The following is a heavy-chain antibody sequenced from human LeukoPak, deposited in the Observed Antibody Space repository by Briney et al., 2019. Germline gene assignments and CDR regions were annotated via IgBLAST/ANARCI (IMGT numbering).Heavy chain of an antibody. Sequence: GGSLRLSCAASGFTFISSWMTWVRQAPGKGLEWVGRIRSTPDGGATDYAAPVKGRFTISRDDSKNTLYLQMSSLRTEDTAVYYCATDLHFGYCTATSCANYWGQGTLVTVSS. CDR1: GFTFISSW. D-gene: IGHD2-2*03. CDR3: ATDLHFGYCTATSCANY. J-gene: IGHJ4*02. V-gene: IGHV3-15*01. CDR2: IRSTPDGGAT.